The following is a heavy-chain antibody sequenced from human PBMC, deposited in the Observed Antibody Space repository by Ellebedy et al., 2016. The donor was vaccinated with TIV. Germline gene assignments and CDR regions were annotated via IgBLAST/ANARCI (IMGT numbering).Heavy chain of an antibody. V-gene: IGHV3-33*01. CDR3: ARDLGGYCTGGSCYSPGY. CDR1: GFTFNSFV. CDR2: IWSDGSNK. J-gene: IGHJ4*02. Sequence: GESLKISXAASGFTFNSFVMHWVRQAPGKGLEWVAFIWSDGSNKYYGDSVKGRFTISRDNSKNTLFLQMNGLRAEDTAVYYCARDLGGYCTGGSCYSPGYWGQGTLVTVSS. D-gene: IGHD2-15*01.